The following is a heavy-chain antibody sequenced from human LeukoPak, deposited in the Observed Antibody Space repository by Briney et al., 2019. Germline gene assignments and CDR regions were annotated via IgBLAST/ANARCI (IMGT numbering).Heavy chain of an antibody. CDR3: AREKSGLRLGELSPYYYYYMDV. CDR1: GGTFTSYA. CDR2: IIPIFGTA. V-gene: IGHV1-69*05. J-gene: IGHJ6*03. D-gene: IGHD3-16*02. Sequence: SVKVSCKASGGTFTSYAISWVRQAPGQGLEWMGGIIPIFGTANYAQKFQGRVTITTDESTSTAYMELSSLRAEDTAVYYCAREKSGLRLGELSPYYYYYMDVWGKGTTVTVSS.